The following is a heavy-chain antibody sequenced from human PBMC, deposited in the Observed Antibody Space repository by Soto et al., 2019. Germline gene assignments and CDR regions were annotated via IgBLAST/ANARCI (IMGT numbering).Heavy chain of an antibody. Sequence: GGSLRLSCAASGFTFSGSAMHWVRQASGKGLEWVGRIRSKANSYATAYAASVKGRFTISRDESKNTAYLQMNSLKTEDTAVYYCTRKASNCTNGVCYNYYGMDVWGQGTTVTVSS. V-gene: IGHV3-73*01. CDR2: IRSKANSYAT. D-gene: IGHD2-8*01. CDR3: TRKASNCTNGVCYNYYGMDV. CDR1: GFTFSGSA. J-gene: IGHJ6*02.